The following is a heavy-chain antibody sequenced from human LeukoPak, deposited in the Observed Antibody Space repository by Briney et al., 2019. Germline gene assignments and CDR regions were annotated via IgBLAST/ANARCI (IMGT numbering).Heavy chain of an antibody. D-gene: IGHD6-13*01. Sequence: SETLSLTCTVSGGSISSYYWSWIRQPPGKGLEWIGYIYYSGTTNYNPSLKSRVTISVDTSKNQFSLKLGSVAAADTAVYYCARGVYIAAAQYGYWGQGTLVTVSS. CDR1: GGSISSYY. CDR3: ARGVYIAAAQYGY. V-gene: IGHV4-59*01. CDR2: IYYSGTT. J-gene: IGHJ4*02.